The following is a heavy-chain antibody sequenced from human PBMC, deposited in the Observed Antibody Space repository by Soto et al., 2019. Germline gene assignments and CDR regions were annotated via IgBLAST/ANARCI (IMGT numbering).Heavy chain of an antibody. V-gene: IGHV3-21*01. Sequence: PGGSLRLSCAASGFTFSSYSMNWVRQAPGKGLEWVSSISSSSSYIYYADSVKGRFTISRDNAKNSLCLQMNSLRAEDTAVYYCARDLVVVAATPYLGMDVWGQGTTVTSP. CDR2: ISSSSSYI. CDR1: GFTFSSYS. CDR3: ARDLVVVAATPYLGMDV. D-gene: IGHD2-15*01. J-gene: IGHJ6*02.